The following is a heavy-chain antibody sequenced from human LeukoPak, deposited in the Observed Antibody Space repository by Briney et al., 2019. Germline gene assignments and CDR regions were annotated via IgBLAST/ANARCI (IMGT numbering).Heavy chain of an antibody. J-gene: IGHJ4*01. CDR1: GLTVSSYA. D-gene: IGHD3-10*01. Sequence: ESLRLSCGASGLTVSSYAMSWVRQAPGKGLEWVSTIIGSAANTYYADSVKGRFTISRDDSKNTVYLQMNSLRAEDTAVYCCAKYTSGTSYRGLDQWGHGTLVTVSS. V-gene: IGHV3-23*01. CDR3: AKYTSGTSYRGLDQ. CDR2: IIGSAANT.